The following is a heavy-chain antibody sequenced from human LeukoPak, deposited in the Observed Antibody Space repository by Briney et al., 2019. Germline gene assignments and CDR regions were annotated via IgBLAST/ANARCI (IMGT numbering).Heavy chain of an antibody. J-gene: IGHJ5*01. V-gene: IGHV3-23*01. Sequence: PGGSLRLSCVASGFTFRNYAMSWVRQAPGKGLEWVSGICDVDAPTYYVDSVKGRFTISRDNSKNTLYLQMNSLRAEDTAVYYCAKDRRSEGEYNWFDFWGQGTLVTVSS. CDR2: ICDVDAPT. CDR3: AKDRRSEGEYNWFDF. D-gene: IGHD3-16*01. CDR1: GFTFRNYA.